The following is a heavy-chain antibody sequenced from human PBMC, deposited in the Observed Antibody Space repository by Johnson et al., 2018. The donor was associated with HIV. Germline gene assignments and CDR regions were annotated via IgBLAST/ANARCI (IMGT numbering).Heavy chain of an antibody. CDR3: ARDRGTMIVVGSAFDI. CDR2: ISYDGSNK. CDR1: GFTFSSYA. D-gene: IGHD3-22*01. J-gene: IGHJ3*02. V-gene: IGHV3-30-3*01. Sequence: QVQLVESGGGVVQPGRSLRLSCAASGFTFSSYAMHWVRQAPGKGLEWVAVISYDGSNKYYADSVKGRFTISRDNSKNTLYLQMNSLRADDTAVYYCARDRGTMIVVGSAFDIWGQGTRVTVSS.